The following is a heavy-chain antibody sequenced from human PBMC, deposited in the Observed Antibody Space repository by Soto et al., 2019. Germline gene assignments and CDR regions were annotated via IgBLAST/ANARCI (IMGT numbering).Heavy chain of an antibody. CDR2: ISSSGSTI. J-gene: IGHJ6*02. D-gene: IGHD6-13*01. CDR1: VFTFSSYE. CDR3: AGSIAAAGTTRDYYGTDV. Sequence: GGSLRLSCAASVFTFSSYEMNWVRQAPGKGLEWVSYISSSGSTIYHADSVKGRFTISRDNAKNSLYLQMNSLRAEDTAVYYCAGSIAAAGTTRDYYGTDVSGQANTVTVSS. V-gene: IGHV3-48*03.